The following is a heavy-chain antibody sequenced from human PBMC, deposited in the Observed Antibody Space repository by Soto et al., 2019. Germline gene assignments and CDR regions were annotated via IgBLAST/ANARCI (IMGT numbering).Heavy chain of an antibody. CDR3: AGTTSHYWYYIDV. D-gene: IGHD1-7*01. V-gene: IGHV6-1*01. CDR2: TYYRSRWYN. CDR1: GDSVSSNSAA. Sequence: SQTLSLTCAISGDSVSSNSAAWNWIRQSPSRGLEWLGRTYYRSRWYNDYAVSVKSRITVNPDTSKNQFSLQLTSVTPEDTAVYYCAGTTSHYWYYIDVWAKRTTVTGSS. J-gene: IGHJ6*03.